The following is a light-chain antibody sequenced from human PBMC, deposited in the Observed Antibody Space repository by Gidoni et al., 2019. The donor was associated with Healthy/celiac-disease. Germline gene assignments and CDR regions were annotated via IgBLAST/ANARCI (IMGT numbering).Light chain of an antibody. Sequence: DIVMTQSPLSLPVTPGEPASISCRSSQSLLHSNGYNYLDWYLQKPGQSPQLLSYLGSNRASGVTDRFSGSGSGTDFTLKISRVEAEDVGVYYCMQALQTPWTFGQGTKVEIK. J-gene: IGKJ1*01. CDR1: QSLLHSNGYNY. V-gene: IGKV2-28*01. CDR2: LGS. CDR3: MQALQTPWT.